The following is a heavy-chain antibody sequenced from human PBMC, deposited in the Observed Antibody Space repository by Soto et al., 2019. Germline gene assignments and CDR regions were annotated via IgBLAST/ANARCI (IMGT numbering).Heavy chain of an antibody. Sequence: RGSLRLSCAASGFTFTRYSMNFFRHAPFKWLEWVSSISSTTNYIYYGDSMKGRFTISRDNAKNSLYLEMNSLRAEDTAVYYCARESEDLTSNFDYWGQGTLVTVSS. J-gene: IGHJ4*02. CDR3: ARESEDLTSNFDY. CDR1: GFTFTRYS. CDR2: ISSTTNYI. V-gene: IGHV3-21*06.